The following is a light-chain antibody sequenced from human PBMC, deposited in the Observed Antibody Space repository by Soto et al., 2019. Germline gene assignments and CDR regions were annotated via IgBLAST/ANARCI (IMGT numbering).Light chain of an antibody. CDR1: SSDVGGYNS. Sequence: QSALTQPASVSGSPGQSITISCTGTSSDVGGYNSVSWYQQHPGKAPKLMIYEVSNRPSGVSNRFSGSKSGNTASLTISGLQAEDEADYYCSLYITTTPIFGGGTKLTVL. CDR3: SLYITTTPI. J-gene: IGLJ2*01. CDR2: EVS. V-gene: IGLV2-14*01.